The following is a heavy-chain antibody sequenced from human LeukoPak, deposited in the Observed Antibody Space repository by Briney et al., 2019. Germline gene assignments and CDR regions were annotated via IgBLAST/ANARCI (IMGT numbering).Heavy chain of an antibody. Sequence: PGGSLRLSRAASGFHFSNYSIDWLRQAPGKGLAWVSYISSSSSNTYRADSVKGRFNISRDNAKNSLHLQMNSLRAEDTAVYYCARVGRSGWTVDYWGQGTLVTVSS. CDR1: GFHFSNYS. CDR3: ARVGRSGWTVDY. CDR2: ISSSSSNT. D-gene: IGHD6-19*01. J-gene: IGHJ4*02. V-gene: IGHV3-48*04.